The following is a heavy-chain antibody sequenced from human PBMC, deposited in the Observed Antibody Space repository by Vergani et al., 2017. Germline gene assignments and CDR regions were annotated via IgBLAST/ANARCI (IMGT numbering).Heavy chain of an antibody. CDR3: ERVERSGWSRGDAFDI. Sequence: QVQLQESGPGLVKPSETLSLTCTVSGGSISSYYWSWIRQPPGKGLEWIGYIYYSGSTNYNPSLKSRVTISVDTSKNQFSLKLSSVTAADTAVYYCERVERSGWSRGDAFDIWGQGTMVTVSS. J-gene: IGHJ3*02. V-gene: IGHV4-59*01. D-gene: IGHD6-19*01. CDR2: IYYSGST. CDR1: GGSISSYY.